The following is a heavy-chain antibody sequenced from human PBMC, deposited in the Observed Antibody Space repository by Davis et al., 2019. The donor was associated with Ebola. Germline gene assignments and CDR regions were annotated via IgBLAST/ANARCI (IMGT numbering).Heavy chain of an antibody. V-gene: IGHV3-23*01. CDR3: AKFQKSSWYYFDY. D-gene: IGHD6-13*01. Sequence: GESLKISCAASGFTFSSYSMNWVRQAPGEGLEWVSAISGSGGSTYYADSVKGRFTISRDNSKNTLYLQMNSLRAEDTAVYYCAKFQKSSWYYFDYWGQGTLVTVSS. J-gene: IGHJ4*02. CDR1: GFTFSSYS. CDR2: ISGSGGST.